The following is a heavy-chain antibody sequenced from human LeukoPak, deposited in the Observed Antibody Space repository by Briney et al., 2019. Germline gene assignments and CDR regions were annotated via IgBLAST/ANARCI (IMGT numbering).Heavy chain of an antibody. J-gene: IGHJ4*02. CDR2: IYSGGST. CDR1: GFTVSSNY. Sequence: PGGSLRLSCAASGFTVSSNYMSWVRQAPGKGLEWVSVIYSGGSTYYADSVKGRFTISRDNSKNTLYLQMNSLRAEDTAVYYCAREAYDSSGYSPTDYWGQGTLVTVSS. CDR3: AREAYDSSGYSPTDY. V-gene: IGHV3-53*01. D-gene: IGHD3-22*01.